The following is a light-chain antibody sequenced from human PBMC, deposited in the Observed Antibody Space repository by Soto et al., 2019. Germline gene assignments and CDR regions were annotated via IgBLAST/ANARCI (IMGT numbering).Light chain of an antibody. CDR1: QSINNRY. V-gene: IGKV3-20*01. CDR3: QHYGSSIPWT. Sequence: EIVLTQSPDTLSLSPGERATLSCKASQSINNRYLTWYQQKPGQAPRLLIYSTSSRAAGIPDRFSGSGSGTDFTLTITRREPEDLAVYYCQHYGSSIPWTFGQGTKVEIK. J-gene: IGKJ1*01. CDR2: STS.